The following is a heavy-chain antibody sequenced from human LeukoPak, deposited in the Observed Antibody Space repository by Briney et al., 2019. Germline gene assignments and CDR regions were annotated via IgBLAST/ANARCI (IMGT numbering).Heavy chain of an antibody. V-gene: IGHV1-69*05. J-gene: IGHJ5*02. CDR3: ARDQGDILTGGGFDP. CDR1: GGTFSSYA. CDR2: IIPILGTA. Sequence: SVKVSCKASGGTFSSYAISWVRQAPGQGLEWMGGIIPILGTANYAQKFQGRVTITTDESTSTAYMELSSLRSEDTAVYYCARDQGDILTGGGFDPWGQGTLVTVSS. D-gene: IGHD3-9*01.